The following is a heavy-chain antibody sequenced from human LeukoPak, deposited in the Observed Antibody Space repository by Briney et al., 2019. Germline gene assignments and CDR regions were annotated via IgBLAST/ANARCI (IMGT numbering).Heavy chain of an antibody. V-gene: IGHV3-48*02. D-gene: IGHD3-10*01. J-gene: IGHJ4*02. CDR3: ARGFYASGIKLDY. CDR1: GFTFSGYN. CDR2: ISSSGSTV. Sequence: GGSLRLSCEASGFTFSGYNMNWVRQAPGKGLEWVPYISSSGSTVHYADSVKGRFTISRDNAKNSLFLQMNSLRDEDTAVYSCARGFYASGIKLDYWGQGTLVTVSS.